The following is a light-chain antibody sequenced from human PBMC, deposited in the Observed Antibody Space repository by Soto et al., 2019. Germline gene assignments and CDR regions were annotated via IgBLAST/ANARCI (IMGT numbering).Light chain of an antibody. CDR1: QSISSW. J-gene: IGKJ1*01. V-gene: IGKV1-5*03. Sequence: IQMTQSPASLSASLGDRVTITCRASQSISSWLAWYQQKPGKAPKLLIYKASSLESGVPSRFSGSGSGTEFTLTISSLQHDDFANYYCQQYNSYYPWTFGQGTKVDIK. CDR3: QQYNSYYPWT. CDR2: KAS.